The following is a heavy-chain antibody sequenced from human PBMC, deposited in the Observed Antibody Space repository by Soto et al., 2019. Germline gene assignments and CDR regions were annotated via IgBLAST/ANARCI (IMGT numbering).Heavy chain of an antibody. Sequence: QVQLQQWGAGLLKPSETLSLTCAVYGGSFSGYYWSWIRQPPGKGLEWIGEINHSGSTNYNPSLKSRVTISVYTSKHQFSLKLSSVTAADTAVYYCARGLRYFDWLLVYWGQGTLVTVSS. CDR3: ARGLRYFDWLLVY. CDR1: GGSFSGYY. V-gene: IGHV4-34*01. D-gene: IGHD3-9*01. CDR2: INHSGST. J-gene: IGHJ4*02.